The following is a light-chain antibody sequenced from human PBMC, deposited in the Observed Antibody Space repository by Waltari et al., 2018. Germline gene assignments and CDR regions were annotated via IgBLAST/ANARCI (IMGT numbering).Light chain of an antibody. Sequence: DVVLPQPPLSLPVNRVQLASISCRSSQSLVHSDGHTYMNWFQHRPGQSPRRLIYKVSNRASGVPDRFSGSGSGTDFTLKISRVEAEDVGVYYCLQGTHWPRTFGQGTKLEI. J-gene: IGKJ2*01. CDR2: KVS. CDR1: QSLVHSDGHTY. V-gene: IGKV2-30*02. CDR3: LQGTHWPRT.